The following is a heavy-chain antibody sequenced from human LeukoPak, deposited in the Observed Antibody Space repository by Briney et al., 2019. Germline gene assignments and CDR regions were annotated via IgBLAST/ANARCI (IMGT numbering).Heavy chain of an antibody. J-gene: IGHJ4*02. D-gene: IGHD3-22*01. CDR3: ARDLGSDSSGYPNY. Sequence: KPGGSLRLSCAASGFTFSSYSMNWVRQAPGKGLEWVSSISSSSSYTYYADSVKGRFTISRDNAKNSLYLQMNSLRAEDTAVYYCARDLGSDSSGYPNYWGQGTLVTVSS. CDR1: GFTFSSYS. V-gene: IGHV3-21*01. CDR2: ISSSSSYT.